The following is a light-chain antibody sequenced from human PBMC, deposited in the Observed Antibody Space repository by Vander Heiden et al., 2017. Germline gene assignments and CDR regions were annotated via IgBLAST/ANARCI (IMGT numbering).Light chain of an antibody. CDR2: GAS. J-gene: IGKJ2*01. V-gene: IGKV3-15*01. CDR1: QSVSSN. Sequence: EIVMTQSPATLSVSPGERATLSCRASQSVSSNLAWYQQKPGQAPRLLIYGASTRATGIPARFSGSGYGTEFTLTISSLQSEDFAVYYCQQYNNWHPEYTFGQGTKLEIK. CDR3: QQYNNWHPEYT.